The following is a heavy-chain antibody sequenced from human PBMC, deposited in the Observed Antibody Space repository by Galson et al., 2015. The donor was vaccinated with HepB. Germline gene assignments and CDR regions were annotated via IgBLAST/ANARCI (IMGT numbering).Heavy chain of an antibody. CDR2: IYYSGST. CDR3: ARADYGNNSGGWVDP. Sequence: LSLTCTVSGGSISSGGYYWSWIRQHPGKGLEWIGYIYYSGSTYYNPSLKSRVTISVDTSKNQFSLKLSSVTAADTAVYYCARADYGNNSGGWVDPWGQGTLVTVSS. V-gene: IGHV4-31*03. J-gene: IGHJ5*02. CDR1: GGSISSGGYY. D-gene: IGHD4-23*01.